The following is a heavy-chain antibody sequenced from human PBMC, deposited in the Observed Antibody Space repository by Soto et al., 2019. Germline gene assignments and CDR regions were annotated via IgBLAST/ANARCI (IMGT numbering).Heavy chain of an antibody. V-gene: IGHV4-59*01. CDR2: ISNSGTS. Sequence: TLSLTCSVCGVSISSYYWNWIRQAPGKGLEWIGYISNSGTSYYNPSLRGRVTISADTSKNQFSLKMTSVTAADTAVYFCARERFTMTGGVITTAWFDPWGPGTRVTVS. D-gene: IGHD3-16*02. CDR3: ARERFTMTGGVITTAWFDP. J-gene: IGHJ5*02. CDR1: GVSISSYY.